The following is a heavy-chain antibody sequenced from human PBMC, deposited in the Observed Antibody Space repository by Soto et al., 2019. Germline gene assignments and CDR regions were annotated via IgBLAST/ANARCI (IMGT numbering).Heavy chain of an antibody. CDR1: GDTLSYNA. D-gene: IGHD6-13*01. J-gene: IGHJ6*02. CDR2: IVTIFGTA. CDR3: ARNGANSRSQFGMDV. Sequence: QVQLVQSGADVKKPGSSVKVSCKASGDTLSYNAFSWVRQAPGQGLEWMGGIVTIFGTANHAQKFQGRVTISADEPTGTRKMELTSRRSEDPAVYYWARNGANSRSQFGMDVGGQGPPVTVSS. V-gene: IGHV1-69*01.